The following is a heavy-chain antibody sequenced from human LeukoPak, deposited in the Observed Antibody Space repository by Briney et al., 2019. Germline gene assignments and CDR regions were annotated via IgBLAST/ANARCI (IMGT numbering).Heavy chain of an antibody. CDR3: AKGYGSGIRSDY. V-gene: IGHV3-30*02. D-gene: IGHD6-25*01. CDR2: IRYDGSNK. J-gene: IGHJ4*02. Sequence: PGGSLRLSCAASGFTFSSYGMHWVRQAPGKGLEWVAFIRYDGSNKYFADSVKGRFTISRDNSKNTLYLQMNSLRAEDTAVYYCAKGYGSGIRSDYWGQGTLVTVSS. CDR1: GFTFSSYG.